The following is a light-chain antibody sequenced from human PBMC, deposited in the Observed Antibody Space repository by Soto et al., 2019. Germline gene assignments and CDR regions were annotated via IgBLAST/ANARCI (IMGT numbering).Light chain of an antibody. CDR2: EDS. J-gene: IGLJ2*01. V-gene: IGLV2-23*02. CDR3: CSYAGSSTFV. CDR1: SSDVGSYNL. Sequence: QSALTQPASVSGSPGQSITISCTGTSSDVGSYNLVSWYQHHPGKAPKLMIYEDSKRPSGVSNRFSGSKSGNTASLTISGLQAEDEADYYCCSYAGSSTFVFGGGIKLTVL.